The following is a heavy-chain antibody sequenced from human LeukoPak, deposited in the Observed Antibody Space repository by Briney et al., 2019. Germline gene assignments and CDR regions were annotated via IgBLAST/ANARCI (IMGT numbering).Heavy chain of an antibody. CDR3: AKDRYYDSSGYLLDY. CDR2: ISGSGSST. V-gene: IGHV3-23*01. D-gene: IGHD3-22*01. Sequence: GGSRRLSCAASGFTFSSYDMSWVRQAPGKGLESVSHISGSGSSTYYADSVKGRFTISRDNSKNTLYLQMNSLRAEDTAVYYCAKDRYYDSSGYLLDYWGQGTLVTVSS. CDR1: GFTFSSYD. J-gene: IGHJ4*02.